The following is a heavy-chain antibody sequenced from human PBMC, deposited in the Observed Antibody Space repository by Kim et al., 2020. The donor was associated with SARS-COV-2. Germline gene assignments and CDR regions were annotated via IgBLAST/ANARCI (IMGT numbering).Heavy chain of an antibody. CDR1: GGSFSGYY. Sequence: SETLSLTCAVYGGSFSGYYWSWIRQPPRKGLEWIGEINHSGGTNYNPSLKSRVTISVDTSKNQFSLKLNSVTAADTAVYYCARVRPSHYFDSGSYYYGEPPRQYFLDYWGRGTLVTVSS. D-gene: IGHD3-22*01. CDR3: ARVRPSHYFDSGSYYYGEPPRQYFLDY. CDR2: INHSGGT. V-gene: IGHV4-34*01. J-gene: IGHJ4*02.